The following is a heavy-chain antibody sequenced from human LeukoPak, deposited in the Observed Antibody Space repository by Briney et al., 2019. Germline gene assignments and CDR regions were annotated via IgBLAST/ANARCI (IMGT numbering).Heavy chain of an antibody. CDR1: GFTFSSYS. J-gene: IGHJ4*02. V-gene: IGHV3-21*04. CDR2: ISSSSSYI. Sequence: PGGSLRLSCAASGFTFSSYSMNWVRQAPGKGLEWVSSISSSSSYIYYADSVKGRFSISRDNVNNALYLQMDNLRVEDTAVYFCARDRGYARTDSGGYPVFDLWGQGTLVTVSS. CDR3: ARDRGYARTDSGGYPVFDL. D-gene: IGHD6-19*01.